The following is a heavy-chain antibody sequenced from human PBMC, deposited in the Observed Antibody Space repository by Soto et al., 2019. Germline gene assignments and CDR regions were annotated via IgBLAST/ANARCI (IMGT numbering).Heavy chain of an antibody. D-gene: IGHD4-17*01. CDR1: GFTFSSYG. V-gene: IGHV3-33*01. Sequence: QVQLVESGGGVVQPGRSLRLSCAASGFTFSSYGMHWVRQAPGKGLEWVAVIWYDGSNKYYADSVKGRFTISRDNSKNXRYXQXTSLRAEDTAVYYCARTHSKTMTTVTKYYYYYGMDVWGQGTTVTVSS. CDR3: ARTHSKTMTTVTKYYYYYGMDV. CDR2: IWYDGSNK. J-gene: IGHJ6*02.